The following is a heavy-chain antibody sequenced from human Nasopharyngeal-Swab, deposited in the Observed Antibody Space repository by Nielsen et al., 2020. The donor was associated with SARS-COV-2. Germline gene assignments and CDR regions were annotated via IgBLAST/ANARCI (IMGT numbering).Heavy chain of an antibody. V-gene: IGHV4-34*01. D-gene: IGHD3-22*01. J-gene: IGHJ4*02. CDR3: ARGTSNYYDSSGTIDY. Sequence: RQAPGKGLEWIGEINHSGSTNYNPSLKSRVTISVDTSKNQFSLKLSSVTAADTAVYYCARGTSNYYDSSGTIDYWGQGTLVTVS. CDR2: INHSGST.